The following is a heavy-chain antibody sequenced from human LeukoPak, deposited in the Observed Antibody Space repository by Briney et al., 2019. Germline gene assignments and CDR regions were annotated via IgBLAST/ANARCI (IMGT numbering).Heavy chain of an antibody. CDR3: TRDESRSISCYAQ. CDR2: ISSSSSYI. V-gene: IGHV3-21*01. Sequence: GGSLRLSCAASGFTFSSYSMNWVRQAPGKGLEWVSSISSSSSYIYYADSVKGRFTVSRDNAKNSVFLQMNSLRAEDTAVYFCTRDESRSISCYAQWGQGTLVTASS. D-gene: IGHD2-2*01. J-gene: IGHJ4*02. CDR1: GFTFSSYS.